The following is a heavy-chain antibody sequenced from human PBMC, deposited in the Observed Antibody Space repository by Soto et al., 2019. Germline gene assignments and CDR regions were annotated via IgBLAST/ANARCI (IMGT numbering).Heavy chain of an antibody. CDR2: ISEYNGNT. Sequence: QVQLVQSGPEVKKPGASVKVSCKASAYTFTSYGITWVRQAPGQGLDWMGWISEYNGNTNYAQKFQGRVTMATDTSTSTAYMELRSLTADDTAVYYCARDYGAGSYRFDPWGQGTLVTVSS. D-gene: IGHD3-10*01. J-gene: IGHJ5*02. CDR1: AYTFTSYG. V-gene: IGHV1-18*01. CDR3: ARDYGAGSYRFDP.